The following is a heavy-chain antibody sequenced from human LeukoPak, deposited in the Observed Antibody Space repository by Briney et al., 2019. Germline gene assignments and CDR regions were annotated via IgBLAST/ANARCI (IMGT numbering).Heavy chain of an antibody. J-gene: IGHJ6*02. CDR3: ARRGAGHYYYYGMDV. CDR2: IYYSGST. CDR1: GGSISSYY. V-gene: IGHV4-59*01. Sequence: SSETLSLTCTVSGGSISSYYWSWIRQPPGKGLEWIGYIYYSGSTIYNPSLKSRVTISVDTSKNQFSLKLSSVTAADTAVYYCARRGAGHYYYYGMDVWGQGTTVTVSS. D-gene: IGHD3-10*01.